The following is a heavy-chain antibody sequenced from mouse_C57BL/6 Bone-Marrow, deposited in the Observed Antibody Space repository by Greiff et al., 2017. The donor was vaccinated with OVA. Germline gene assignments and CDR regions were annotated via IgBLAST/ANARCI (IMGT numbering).Heavy chain of an antibody. CDR3: AREGDDSYAMGY. CDR1: GFTFSSYA. V-gene: IGHV5-4*01. CDR2: ISDGGSYT. Sequence: EVKVVESGGGLVKPGGSLKLSCAASGFTFSSYAMSWVRQTPEKRLEWVANISDGGSYTYYPDNVKGRFTISRDNAKNNLYLQMIHLKSEDTAMYYCAREGDDSYAMGYWGQGTSVTVTA. J-gene: IGHJ4*01.